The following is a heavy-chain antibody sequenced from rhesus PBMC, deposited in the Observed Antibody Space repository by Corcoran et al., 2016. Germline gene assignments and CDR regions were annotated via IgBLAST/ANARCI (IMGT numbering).Heavy chain of an antibody. CDR1: GYSISSGYA. CDR2: IGGSSDRP. V-gene: IGHV4-127*01. Sequence: QVQLQESGPGLVKPSETLSLTCAVSGYSISSGYAWSWIRQPPEKGLECIGYIGGSSDRPNSPPSLKSLVTISKDTSKNQFSLRLKSVSAADTAVYYCARVGYSSGWSFFESWGQGVLVTVSS. CDR3: ARVGYSSGWSFFES. J-gene: IGHJ4*01. D-gene: IGHD6S26*01.